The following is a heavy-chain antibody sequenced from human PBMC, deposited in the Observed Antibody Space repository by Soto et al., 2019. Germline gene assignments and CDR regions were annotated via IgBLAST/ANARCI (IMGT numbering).Heavy chain of an antibody. CDR2: VIPIFGTA. Sequence: ASVKVSCKASGGTFSSYAISWVRQAPGQGLEWMGGVIPIFGTANYAQKSQGRVTITADESTSTAYIELSSLRSEDTAVYYCASASAMAVDRSSYSSGWYRLYYGMDVWGQGTTVTVSS. CDR1: GGTFSSYA. V-gene: IGHV1-69*13. J-gene: IGHJ6*02. D-gene: IGHD6-19*01. CDR3: ASASAMAVDRSSYSSGWYRLYYGMDV.